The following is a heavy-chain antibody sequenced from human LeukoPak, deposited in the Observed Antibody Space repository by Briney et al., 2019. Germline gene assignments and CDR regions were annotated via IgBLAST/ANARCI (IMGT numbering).Heavy chain of an antibody. CDR2: IYSGGST. D-gene: IGHD3-22*01. J-gene: IGHJ4*02. Sequence: GGSLRLSCAASGFTVSSNYMSWVRQAPGKGLEWVSVIYSGGSTYYADSVKGRFTISRDNSKNTLYLQMNSLRAEDTAVYYCARVRTGYDSSGYPIDYWGQGTQVTVSS. CDR3: ARVRTGYDSSGYPIDY. V-gene: IGHV3-66*02. CDR1: GFTVSSNY.